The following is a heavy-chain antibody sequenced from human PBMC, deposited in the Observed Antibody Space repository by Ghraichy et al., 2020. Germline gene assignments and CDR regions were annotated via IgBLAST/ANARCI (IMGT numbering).Heavy chain of an antibody. CDR3: ARDDWNYVFDH. CDR1: GGSIGSYY. J-gene: IGHJ4*02. V-gene: IGHV4-4*07. Sequence: SETLSLTCSVSGGSIGSYYWSWIRQPAGKGLEWIGRIYATGSTNYNPSLKSRVSMSVDTSKNQFSLKLSSVTAADTAVYYCARDDWNYVFDHWGQGTLVTVSS. CDR2: IYATGST. D-gene: IGHD1-7*01.